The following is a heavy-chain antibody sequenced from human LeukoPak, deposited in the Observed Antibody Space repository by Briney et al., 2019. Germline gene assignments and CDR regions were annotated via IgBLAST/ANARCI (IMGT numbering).Heavy chain of an antibody. CDR2: IYYSGST. J-gene: IGHJ6*02. CDR1: GGSISSYY. CDR3: ARGTAVAGYYYYGMDV. D-gene: IGHD6-19*01. V-gene: IGHV4-59*08. Sequence: PSETLSLTCTVSGGSISSYYWSWIRQPPGEGLEWIGHIYYSGSTNYNPSLKSRVTISVDTSKNQFSLKLSSVTAADTAVYYCARGTAVAGYYYYGMDVWGQGTTVTVSS.